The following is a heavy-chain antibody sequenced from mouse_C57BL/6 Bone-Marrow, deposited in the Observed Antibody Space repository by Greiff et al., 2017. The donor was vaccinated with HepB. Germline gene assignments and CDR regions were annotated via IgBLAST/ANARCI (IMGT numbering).Heavy chain of an antibody. CDR3: ARLGEMDY. V-gene: IGHV1-69*01. J-gene: IGHJ4*01. Sequence: QVQLQQPGAELVMPGASVKLSCKASGYTFTSYWMHWVKQRPGQGLEWIGEIDPSDSYTNYNQKFKGKSTLTVDKSSSTAYMELRSLTSEDSAVYYCARLGEMDYWGQGTSVTVSS. CDR1: GYTFTSYW. CDR2: IDPSDSYT.